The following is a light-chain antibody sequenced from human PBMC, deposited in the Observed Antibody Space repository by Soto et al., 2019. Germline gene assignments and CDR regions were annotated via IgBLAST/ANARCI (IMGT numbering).Light chain of an antibody. CDR3: QQYGSSLT. CDR1: QSVSSSY. V-gene: IGKV3D-20*01. CDR2: DAS. J-gene: IGKJ3*01. Sequence: EIVLTQSPATLSLSPRERATLSCGASQSVSSSYLAWYQQKPGLAPRLLIYDASSRATGIPDRFSGSGSGTDFTLTISRLEPEDFAVYFWQQYGSSLTFGPGTKVDIK.